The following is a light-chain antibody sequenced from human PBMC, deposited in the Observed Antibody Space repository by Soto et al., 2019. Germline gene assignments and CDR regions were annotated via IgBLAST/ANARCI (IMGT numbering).Light chain of an antibody. J-gene: IGLJ1*01. CDR2: EVS. CDR1: SSDVGGYNY. V-gene: IGLV2-14*01. CDR3: SSYTGSNLGV. Sequence: SVLTQPASVSGSPGQSITISCTGTSSDVGGYNYVSWYQQHPGKAPTLMISEVSNRPSGVSNRFSGSKSGNTASLTISGLQAEDEADYYCSSYTGSNLGVFGTGTKVTVL.